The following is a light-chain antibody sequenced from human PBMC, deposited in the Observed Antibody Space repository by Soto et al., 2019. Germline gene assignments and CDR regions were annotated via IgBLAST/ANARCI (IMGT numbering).Light chain of an antibody. CDR1: QSIVHSDGNTY. CDR3: MQATRLPYT. J-gene: IGKJ2*01. CDR2: KIS. Sequence: DIVMTPTPLSSPVTLGQPASISCRSSQSIVHSDGNTYLSWLQQRSGQPPRLLICKISNRLSGVPERFRGRGAGTDCTLKISRVESEDVGVYYCMQATRLPYTFGQGTQLEIK. V-gene: IGKV2-24*01.